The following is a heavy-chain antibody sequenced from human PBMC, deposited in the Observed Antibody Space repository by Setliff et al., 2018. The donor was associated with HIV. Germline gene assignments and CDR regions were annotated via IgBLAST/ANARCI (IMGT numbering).Heavy chain of an antibody. V-gene: IGHV1-69*13. J-gene: IGHJ4*02. D-gene: IGHD5-18*01. CDR3: PKGLRPVDTARVSGPTY. Sequence: SVKVSCMASGGDFRNYAISWVRQAPGQGIEWVGGILTLLNSQNFAQRFEGRVTLTADETTRTVYMDFTSLRPDDTAVYYCPKGLRPVDTARVSGPTYWGQGIRVTVSS. CDR1: GGDFRNYA. CDR2: ILTLLNSQ.